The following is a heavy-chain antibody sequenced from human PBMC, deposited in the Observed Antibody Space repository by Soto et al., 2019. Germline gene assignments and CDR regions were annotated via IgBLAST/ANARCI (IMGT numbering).Heavy chain of an antibody. CDR1: GYTFDIYG. V-gene: IGHV1-18*01. J-gene: IGHJ4*02. D-gene: IGHD3-22*01. CDR3: ARDRSYYYESSGYPFDY. Sequence: QVQLVQSGGEVRKPGASVKVSCKASGYTFDIYGISWVRQVPGQGPEWMGWISADNGDTKYAQKFQDRVIMTTDTSTSTAYMELRSLRSDDTAVYFCARDRSYYYESSGYPFDYSGQGTLVSVSS. CDR2: ISADNGDT.